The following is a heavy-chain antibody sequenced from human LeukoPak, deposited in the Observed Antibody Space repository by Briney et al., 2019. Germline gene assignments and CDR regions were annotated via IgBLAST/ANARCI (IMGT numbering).Heavy chain of an antibody. V-gene: IGHV3-30*18. Sequence: GRSLRLSCAASGFTFSSSGMHWVRQAPGKGQEWVAVISYDGSNKYDADSVKGRFTISRDNSKNTLYLQMNSLRAEDTAIYYCAKDLDVVVTTLDYWGQGTLVTVSS. J-gene: IGHJ4*02. D-gene: IGHD2-21*02. CDR2: ISYDGSNK. CDR3: AKDLDVVVTTLDY. CDR1: GFTFSSSG.